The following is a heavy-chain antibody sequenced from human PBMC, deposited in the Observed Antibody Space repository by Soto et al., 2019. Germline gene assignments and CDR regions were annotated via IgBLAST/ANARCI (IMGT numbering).Heavy chain of an antibody. Sequence: QVQLVQSGAEVKKPGASVKVSCKASGYTFRSYGISWVRQAPGQGLEWMGWISANNGNTHYAQRLQGRVTLTTDTSTSTVYMEVRSLRSDDTAVYYCARKGTGAPVDYWGQGTLVTVSS. CDR1: GYTFRSYG. CDR2: ISANNGNT. V-gene: IGHV1-18*01. J-gene: IGHJ4*02. D-gene: IGHD1-1*01. CDR3: ARKGTGAPVDY.